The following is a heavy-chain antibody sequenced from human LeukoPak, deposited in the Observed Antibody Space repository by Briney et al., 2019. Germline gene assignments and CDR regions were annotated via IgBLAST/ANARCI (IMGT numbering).Heavy chain of an antibody. CDR1: GYSFTNYY. Sequence: ASVKVSCKASGYSFTNYYMHWVRQAPGQGLEWMGTINPSGGTTSYAQKFQDRVTMTRDTSTSTFYMDLYSLRSDDTAVYYCARDESSDSGGYYVLNPSDYWGQGTLVTVSS. D-gene: IGHD1-26*01. V-gene: IGHV1-46*01. J-gene: IGHJ4*02. CDR2: INPSGGTT. CDR3: ARDESSDSGGYYVLNPSDY.